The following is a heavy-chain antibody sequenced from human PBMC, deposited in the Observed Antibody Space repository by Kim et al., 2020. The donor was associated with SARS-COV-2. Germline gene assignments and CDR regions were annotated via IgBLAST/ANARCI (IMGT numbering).Heavy chain of an antibody. Sequence: GGSLRLSCAASGFTFSSYAMSWVRQAPGKGLEWVSAISGSGGSTYYADSVKGRFTISRDNSKNTLYLQMNSLRAEDTAVYYCAKWVGLQLWLPEYYFDYWGQGTLVTVSS. CDR1: GFTFSSYA. CDR3: AKWVGLQLWLPEYYFDY. J-gene: IGHJ4*02. D-gene: IGHD5-18*01. CDR2: ISGSGGST. V-gene: IGHV3-23*01.